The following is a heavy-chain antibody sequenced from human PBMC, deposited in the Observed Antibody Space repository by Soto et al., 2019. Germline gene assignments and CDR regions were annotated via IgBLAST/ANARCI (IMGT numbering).Heavy chain of an antibody. J-gene: IGHJ6*02. V-gene: IGHV4-59*01. CDR3: ARDSSWSYYYYGMDV. CDR2: IYYSGST. CDR1: GGSISSYY. Sequence: SETLSLTCTVSGGSISSYYWSWIRQPPGKGLEWIGYIYYSGSTNYNPSLKSRVTISVDTSKNQFSLKLSSVTAADTAVYYCARDSSWSYYYYGMDVWGQGTTVTVSS. D-gene: IGHD6-13*01.